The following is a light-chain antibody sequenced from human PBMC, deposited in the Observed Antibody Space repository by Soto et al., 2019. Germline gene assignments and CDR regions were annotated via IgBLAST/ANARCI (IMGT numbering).Light chain of an antibody. V-gene: IGKV3-20*01. Sequence: EIVLTQSPGTLSLSPGEGAALSCRASQNVSSGYLAWYQQKPGQAPRLLIYGASTRATGIPDRFSGSGSGTDFTLTISRLEPEDFAVYHCQQYDSSPPWTFGQVTKVEIK. CDR2: GAS. J-gene: IGKJ1*01. CDR1: QNVSSGY. CDR3: QQYDSSPPWT.